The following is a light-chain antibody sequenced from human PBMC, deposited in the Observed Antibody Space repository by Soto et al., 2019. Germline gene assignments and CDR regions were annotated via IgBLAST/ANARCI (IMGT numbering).Light chain of an antibody. CDR3: QQYDKWPHT. Sequence: EMVMTQSPATLSVSPGERATLSCRASQNLSRNLAWYQQQPGQAPRLLIFYASTRATGIPARFSGSGSGTDFTLPISSLQSEEFAVYYCQQYDKWPHTFGQGTKLEIK. V-gene: IGKV3-15*01. CDR2: YAS. J-gene: IGKJ2*01. CDR1: QNLSRN.